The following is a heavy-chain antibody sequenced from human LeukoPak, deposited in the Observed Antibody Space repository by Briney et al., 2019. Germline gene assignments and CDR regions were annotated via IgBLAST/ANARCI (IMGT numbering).Heavy chain of an antibody. CDR3: ARAGYSMDTEYFQH. J-gene: IGHJ1*01. CDR1: GFTFSIYS. V-gene: IGHV3-48*04. CDR2: ISNSGTAI. Sequence: GGSLRLSCAASGFTFSIYSMNWVRQAPGKGLEWVSYISNSGTAIYYADSVKGRFTISRDNAKSSLYLQMNSLRAEDTAVYYCARAGYSMDTEYFQHWGQGTLVTVSS. D-gene: IGHD5-18*01.